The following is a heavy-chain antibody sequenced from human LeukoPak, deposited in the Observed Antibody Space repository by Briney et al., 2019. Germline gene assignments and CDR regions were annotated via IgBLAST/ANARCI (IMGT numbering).Heavy chain of an antibody. D-gene: IGHD5-12*01. Sequence: PGRSLRLSCAASGLIFSSYWMSWVRQAPGKGLEWVANIKQDGSEKYYVDSVKGRFTISRDNAKNSLYLQMNSLRAEDTAVYYCAGGDGYSGYDPWGQGTLVTVSS. CDR2: IKQDGSEK. CDR1: GLIFSSYW. J-gene: IGHJ5*02. V-gene: IGHV3-7*01. CDR3: AGGDGYSGYDP.